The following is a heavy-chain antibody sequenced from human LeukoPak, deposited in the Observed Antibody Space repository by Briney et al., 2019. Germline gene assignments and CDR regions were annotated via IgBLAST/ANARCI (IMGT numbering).Heavy chain of an antibody. CDR3: AREGEVGATHDAFDI. CDR2: ISCSSSYI. Sequence: AGSLRLSCAASGFTFSSYSMNWVRQAPGKELEWVASISCSSSYIYYAASVKGRFTISRDNDKNSLYLQMNSLRAEDTAVYYCAREGEVGATHDAFDIWGQGTMVTVSS. J-gene: IGHJ3*02. V-gene: IGHV3-21*01. CDR1: GFTFSSYS. D-gene: IGHD1-26*01.